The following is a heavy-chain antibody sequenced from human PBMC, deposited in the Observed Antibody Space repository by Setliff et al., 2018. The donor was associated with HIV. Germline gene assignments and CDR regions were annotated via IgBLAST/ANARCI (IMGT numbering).Heavy chain of an antibody. V-gene: IGHV4-30-4*08. CDR1: GDSINSGNYY. CDR2: IYYSGST. J-gene: IGHJ4*02. CDR3: ARHSDIAARRTYFDY. D-gene: IGHD6-6*01. Sequence: PSETLSLTCTVSGDSINSGNYYWSWIRQHPGKGLEWIGYIYYSGSTYYSPSLKSRVTLSVDTSKNQFSLKLSSVTAADTAVYYCARHSDIAARRTYFDYWGQGTLVTVSS.